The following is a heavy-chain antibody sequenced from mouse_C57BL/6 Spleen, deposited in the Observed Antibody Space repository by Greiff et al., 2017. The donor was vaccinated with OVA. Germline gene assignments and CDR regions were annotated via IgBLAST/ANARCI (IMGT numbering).Heavy chain of an antibody. V-gene: IGHV1-76*01. CDR2: IYPGSGNT. CDR3: GRWGRAYAMDY. J-gene: IGHJ4*01. D-gene: IGHD3-3*01. Sequence: VQLQQSGAELVRPGASVKLSCKASGYTFTDYYINWVKQRPGQGLEWIARIYPGSGNTYYNEKFKGKATLTAEKASSTAYMQLSSLTAEASAVCVGGRWGRAYAMDYWGQGTSVTVSS. CDR1: GYTFTDYY.